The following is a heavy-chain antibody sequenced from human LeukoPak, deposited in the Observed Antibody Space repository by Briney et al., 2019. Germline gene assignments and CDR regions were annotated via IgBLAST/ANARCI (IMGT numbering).Heavy chain of an antibody. D-gene: IGHD2-2*01. V-gene: IGHV3-7*01. CDR3: ARSLYIVEVPAAGVFDS. Sequence: PGGCLRLSCEASGFILSIYWMTWVRQAPGKGLEWVANIKQDVSETFYVDSVKGRFTISRDNAKNSLYLQMSSLRAEDTAVYYCARSLYIVEVPAAGVFDSWGQGVLVTVSS. J-gene: IGHJ4*02. CDR1: GFILSIYW. CDR2: IKQDVSET.